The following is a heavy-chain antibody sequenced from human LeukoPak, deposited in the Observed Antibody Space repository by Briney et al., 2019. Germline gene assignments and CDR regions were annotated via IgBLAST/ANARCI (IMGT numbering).Heavy chain of an antibody. CDR1: GGSISSYY. J-gene: IGHJ6*02. D-gene: IGHD3-16*01. Sequence: KPSETLSLTCTVSGGSISSYYWSWIRQPPGKGLEWIGYIYYSGSTNYNPSLKSRVTISVDTSKNQFSLKLSSVTAADTAAYYCAREGGNYYYYGMDVWGQGTTVTVSS. V-gene: IGHV4-59*01. CDR2: IYYSGST. CDR3: AREGGNYYYYGMDV.